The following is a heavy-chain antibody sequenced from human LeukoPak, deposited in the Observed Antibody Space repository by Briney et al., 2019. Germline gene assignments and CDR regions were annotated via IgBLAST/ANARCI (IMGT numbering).Heavy chain of an antibody. CDR2: IYPGDSDT. CDR3: ARSSSPSPYYFDY. J-gene: IGHJ4*02. V-gene: IGHV5-51*01. Sequence: GESLKISCKGSGYSFTSYWIGWVRQMPGKGLEWMGIIYPGDSDTRYSPSFQGQVTISADKSFSTAYLQWSSLKASDTAMYYRARSSSPSPYYFDYWGQGTLVTVSS. D-gene: IGHD6-6*01. CDR1: GYSFTSYW.